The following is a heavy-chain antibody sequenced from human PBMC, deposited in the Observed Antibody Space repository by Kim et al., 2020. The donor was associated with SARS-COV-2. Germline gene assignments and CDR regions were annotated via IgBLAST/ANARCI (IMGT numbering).Heavy chain of an antibody. Sequence: GGSLRLSCVVSGFSFTTYAVSWVRQAPGRGLEWVSGIVGSGNKYYADSLKGRFTVFRDNSKNTVYLQIDSLQFEDTAVYYCAKDLTSGDGRWEFDYWG. CDR3: AKDLTSGDGRWEFDY. D-gene: IGHD2-21*02. CDR1: GFSFTTYA. J-gene: IGHJ4*01. V-gene: IGHV3-23*01. CDR2: IVGSGNK.